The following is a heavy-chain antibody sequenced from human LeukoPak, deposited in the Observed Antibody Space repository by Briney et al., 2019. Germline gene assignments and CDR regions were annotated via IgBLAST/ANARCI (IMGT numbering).Heavy chain of an antibody. Sequence: GGSLRLSCAASGFTFSDYYMSWIRQAPGKGLEWVSYISHRVSDVQYTDSVKGRFTISRDNARNSLYLQMNGLRAEDTAVYYCAKDGYNYYFDYWGQGTLVTVSS. CDR3: AKDGYNYYFDY. V-gene: IGHV3-11*01. D-gene: IGHD5-24*01. J-gene: IGHJ4*02. CDR1: GFTFSDYY. CDR2: ISHRVSDV.